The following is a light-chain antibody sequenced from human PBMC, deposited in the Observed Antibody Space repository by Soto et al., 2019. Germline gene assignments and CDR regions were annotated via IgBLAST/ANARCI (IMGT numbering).Light chain of an antibody. CDR1: QSVSNY. Sequence: EIVLTQSPATLSLSPGERATLSCRASQSVSNYLAWFQQKPGQAPRLLIYDASNRATGIPARFSGSGSGTXXXXXXXXXXXXXFAXYXXQXRSSWPLLTFGGGTKVEI. CDR3: QXRSSWPLLT. V-gene: IGKV3-11*01. CDR2: DAS. J-gene: IGKJ4*01.